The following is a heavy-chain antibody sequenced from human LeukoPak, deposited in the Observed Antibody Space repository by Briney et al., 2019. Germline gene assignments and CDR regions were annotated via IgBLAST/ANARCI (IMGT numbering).Heavy chain of an antibody. J-gene: IGHJ6*02. CDR2: ISAYNGNT. D-gene: IGHD2-2*02. Sequence: ASVKVSCKASGYTFTSYGISWVRQAPGQGLEWMGWISAYNGNTNYAQKLQGRVTMTTDTSTSTAYMELRSLRSDDTAVYYCAREGLIVVVPAAIEDHYYGMDVWGQGTTVTVSS. CDR3: AREGLIVVVPAAIEDHYYGMDV. V-gene: IGHV1-18*01. CDR1: GYTFTSYG.